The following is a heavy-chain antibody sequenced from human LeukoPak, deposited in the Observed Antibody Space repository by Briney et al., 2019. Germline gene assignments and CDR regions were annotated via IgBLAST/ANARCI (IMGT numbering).Heavy chain of an antibody. V-gene: IGHV4-61*08. CDR2: IYYIRNT. J-gene: IGHJ4*02. CDR3: ARVGTYYRSLDS. D-gene: IGHD3-10*01. CDR1: GGSVGSAGYY. Sequence: SETLSLTCTVSGGSVGSAGYYWSWIRQPPGGGLEWIGYIYYIRNTNYNPSLKSRVTMSLDTSKNQFSLKLSSVTAADTAVYYCARVGTYYRSLDSWGQGTLVTVSS.